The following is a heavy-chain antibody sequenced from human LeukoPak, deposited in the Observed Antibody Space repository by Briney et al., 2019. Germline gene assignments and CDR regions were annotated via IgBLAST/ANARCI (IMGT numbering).Heavy chain of an antibody. CDR1: GFTFSSSW. Sequence: GGSLRLSCAASGFTFSSSWMSWVRQAPGKGLEWVANIKVDGSEKYYVDSVKGRFTISRDNAKTSLYLQMNSMRVEETAVYYCARDPAWGALDYWGQGTLVTVSS. CDR3: ARDPAWGALDY. CDR2: IKVDGSEK. J-gene: IGHJ4*02. V-gene: IGHV3-7*01. D-gene: IGHD3-16*01.